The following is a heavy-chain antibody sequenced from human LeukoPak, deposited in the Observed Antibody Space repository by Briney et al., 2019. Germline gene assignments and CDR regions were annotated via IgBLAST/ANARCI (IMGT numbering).Heavy chain of an antibody. CDR1: GFTFSSSS. J-gene: IGHJ4*02. CDR3: AKDRGIISDY. D-gene: IGHD3-10*01. CDR2: ISGSGDST. V-gene: IGHV3-23*01. Sequence: GGSLRLSCVVPGFTFSSSSMSWVRQAPGKGLGWVSAISGSGDSTYYADSVKGRFTISRDNSKNTLYLQMNSLRVEDTAVYYCAKDRGIISDYWGQGTLVTVSS.